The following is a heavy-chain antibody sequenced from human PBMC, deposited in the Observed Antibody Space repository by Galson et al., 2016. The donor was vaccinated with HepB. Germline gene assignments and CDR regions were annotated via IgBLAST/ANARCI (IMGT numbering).Heavy chain of an antibody. J-gene: IGHJ4*02. V-gene: IGHV1-8*01. CDR3: TRGVTGTTLIEC. CDR2: MNPNSGNT. CDR1: GYTFSNYD. Sequence: SVKVSCKAFGYTFSNYDTVWVRQASGQGLEWMAWMNPNSGNTGYAPNFKGRLTLTRDTSISTAYMELSGLRSEDTAVYYCTRGVTGTTLIECWGQGTLVTVSS. D-gene: IGHD1-7*01.